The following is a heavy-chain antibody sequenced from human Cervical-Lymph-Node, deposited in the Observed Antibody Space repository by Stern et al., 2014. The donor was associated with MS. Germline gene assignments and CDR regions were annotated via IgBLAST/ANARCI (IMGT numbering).Heavy chain of an antibody. CDR1: GFTFSNFA. CDR3: AKGRTVAGKGVGAFDI. CDR2: ISYDGSDK. Sequence: QVQLVQSGGGVVHPGRSLRLSCAASGFTFSNFAMDWVRQAPGKGLEWVAVISYDGSDKYYADSVKGRFTISRDNSKNTLFLQMNSLTAEDTAVYYCAKGRTVAGKGVGAFDIWGQGTMVTVSS. V-gene: IGHV3-30*18. J-gene: IGHJ3*02. D-gene: IGHD6-19*01.